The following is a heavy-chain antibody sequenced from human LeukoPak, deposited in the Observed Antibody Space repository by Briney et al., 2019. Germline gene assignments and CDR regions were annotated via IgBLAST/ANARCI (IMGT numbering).Heavy chain of an antibody. CDR1: GFTFGDYA. J-gene: IGHJ4*02. Sequence: GGSLRLSCSASGFTFGDYAMNWVRQAPGKGLELVSYISSSSSTTYYADSVKGRFTISRDNARNLVYLEMHSLRAEDTALYYCALGWYAIDYWGQGTLVTVSS. V-gene: IGHV3-48*04. D-gene: IGHD6-19*01. CDR2: ISSSSSTT. CDR3: ALGWYAIDY.